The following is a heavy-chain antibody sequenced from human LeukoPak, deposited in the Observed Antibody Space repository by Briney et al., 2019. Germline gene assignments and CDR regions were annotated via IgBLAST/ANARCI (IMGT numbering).Heavy chain of an antibody. Sequence: GGSLRLSCAASGFSFSTYAMSWVRQALGKGLEWVSAISAGGATIYYADSVKGRFTVSRDNSKNTLYLHMNSLRAEDTAIYYCAKDSGGTYFYYYYYIDVWGKGTTVTVSS. CDR3: AKDSGGTYFYYYYYIDV. CDR1: GFSFSTYA. CDR2: ISAGGATI. V-gene: IGHV3-23*01. D-gene: IGHD1-26*01. J-gene: IGHJ6*03.